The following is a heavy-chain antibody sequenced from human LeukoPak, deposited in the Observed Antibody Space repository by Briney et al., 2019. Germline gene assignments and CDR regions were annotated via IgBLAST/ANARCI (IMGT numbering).Heavy chain of an antibody. Sequence: PSETLSLTCTVSGGTISSGSYYWSWIRYPAGKGLEWIGRIYTSGSTNYNPSLKSRVTISVDTSKNQFSLKLSSVTAADTAVYYCARGISSGWYSLFEYFHHWGQGTLVTVSS. CDR1: GGTISSGSYY. V-gene: IGHV4-61*02. CDR3: ARGISSGWYSLFEYFHH. CDR2: IYTSGST. J-gene: IGHJ1*01. D-gene: IGHD6-19*01.